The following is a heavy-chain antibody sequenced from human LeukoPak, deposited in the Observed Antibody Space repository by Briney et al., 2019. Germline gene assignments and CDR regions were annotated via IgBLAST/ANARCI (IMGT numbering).Heavy chain of an antibody. Sequence: SETLSLTCTVSGGSISSGSYYWSWIRQPAGKGLEWIGRIYTSGSTNYNPSLKSRVTISVDTSKNQFSLKLSSVTAADTAVYYCASGSYNWNYYYYMDVWGKGTTVTVSS. D-gene: IGHD1-20*01. CDR1: GGSISSGSYY. V-gene: IGHV4-61*02. CDR2: IYTSGST. J-gene: IGHJ6*03. CDR3: ASGSYNWNYYYYMDV.